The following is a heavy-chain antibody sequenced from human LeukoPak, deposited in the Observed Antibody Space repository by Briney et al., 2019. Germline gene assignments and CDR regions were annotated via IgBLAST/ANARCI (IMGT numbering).Heavy chain of an antibody. D-gene: IGHD4-17*01. Sequence: ASVKVSCKASGYTFTSYGISWVRQAPGQGPEWMGWISAYNGNTNYAQKLQGRVTVTTDTSTNTAFMELNSLRSDDTAVYYCARDHYGDYPGYYYYGMDVWGQGTTVTVS. CDR3: ARDHYGDYPGYYYYGMDV. CDR1: GYTFTSYG. J-gene: IGHJ6*02. V-gene: IGHV1-18*01. CDR2: ISAYNGNT.